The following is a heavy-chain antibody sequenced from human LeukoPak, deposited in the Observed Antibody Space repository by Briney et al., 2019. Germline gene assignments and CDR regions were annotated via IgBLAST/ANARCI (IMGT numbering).Heavy chain of an antibody. D-gene: IGHD1-1*01. CDR1: GSSISSGGYY. V-gene: IGHV4-31*03. Sequence: SETLSLTCTVSGSSISSGGYYWSWIRQHPGKGLEWIGYIYYSGSTDYNPSLKSRVTISVDTSKNQFSLKLSSVTAADTAVYYCARVRTGRNPFDYWGQGTLVTVSS. CDR2: IYYSGST. J-gene: IGHJ4*02. CDR3: ARVRTGRNPFDY.